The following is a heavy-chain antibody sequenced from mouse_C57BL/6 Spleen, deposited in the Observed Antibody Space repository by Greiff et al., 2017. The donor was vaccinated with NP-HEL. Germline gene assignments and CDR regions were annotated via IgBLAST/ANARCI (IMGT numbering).Heavy chain of an antibody. CDR2: IDPETGGT. D-gene: IGHD2-5*01. CDR1: GYTFTDYE. V-gene: IGHV1-15*01. J-gene: IGHJ4*01. Sequence: VQLQQSGAELVRPGASVTLSCKASGYTFTDYEMHWVKQTPVHGLEWIGAIDPETGGTAYNQKFTGKAILTADKSSSTAYMELRSLTSEDSAVYYCTRYSNYVRSAMDYWGQGTSVTVSS. CDR3: TRYSNYVRSAMDY.